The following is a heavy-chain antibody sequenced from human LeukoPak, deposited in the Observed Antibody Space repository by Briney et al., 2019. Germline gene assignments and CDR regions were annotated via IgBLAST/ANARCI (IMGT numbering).Heavy chain of an antibody. Sequence: GGSLRLSCAASGFTFSSYAMSWVRQAPGKGGEWVSAISGSGGSTYYADSVKGRFTIPRDNSKNTLYLQMNSLRAEDTAVYYCAKDHGSGSDGMDWGQGTLVTVSS. J-gene: IGHJ4*02. V-gene: IGHV3-23*01. D-gene: IGHD3-10*01. CDR1: GFTFSSYA. CDR3: AKDHGSGSDGMD. CDR2: ISGSGGST.